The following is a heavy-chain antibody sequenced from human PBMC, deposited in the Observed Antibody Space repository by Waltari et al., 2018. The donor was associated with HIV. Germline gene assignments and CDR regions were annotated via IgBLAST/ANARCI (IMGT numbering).Heavy chain of an antibody. Sequence: QVQLVQSGAEVKKPGSSVKVSCKASGGTFSSYAISWVRQAPGQGLEWMGGIIPIFGTANYAQKFQGRVTITADESTSTAYMELSSLRSEDTAVYYCARDQVWVLSGETEIVERNWFDPWGQGTLVTVSS. V-gene: IGHV1-69*01. CDR3: ARDQVWVLSGETEIVERNWFDP. CDR2: IIPIFGTA. D-gene: IGHD2-15*01. CDR1: GGTFSSYA. J-gene: IGHJ5*02.